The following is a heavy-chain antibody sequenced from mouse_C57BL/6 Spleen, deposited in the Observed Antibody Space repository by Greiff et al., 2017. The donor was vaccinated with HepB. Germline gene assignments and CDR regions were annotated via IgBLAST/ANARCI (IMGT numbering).Heavy chain of an antibody. D-gene: IGHD2-5*01. CDR2: IYPRDGST. J-gene: IGHJ3*01. CDR3: ARLIGYSNYRFAY. CDR1: GYTFTDHT. Sequence: VQRVESDAELVKPGASVKISCKVSGYTFTDHTIHWMKQRPEQGLEWIGYIYPRDGSTKYNEKFKGKATLTADKSSSTAYMQLNSLTSEDSAVYFCARLIGYSNYRFAYWGQGTLVTVSA. V-gene: IGHV1-78*01.